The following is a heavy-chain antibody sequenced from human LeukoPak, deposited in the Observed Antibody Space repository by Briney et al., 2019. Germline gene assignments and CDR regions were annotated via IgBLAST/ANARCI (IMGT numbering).Heavy chain of an antibody. V-gene: IGHV3-7*01. J-gene: IGHJ4*02. D-gene: IGHD4-17*01. Sequence: GGSLRLSCVASGFTFSSYWMSWVRQAPGKGLEWVANIKQDGSEKYYVDSVKGRFTISRDNAKNSLYLQMNSLRAEDTAVYYCAKNKKASTVTTGVNDYWGQGTLVTVSS. CDR1: GFTFSSYW. CDR2: IKQDGSEK. CDR3: AKNKKASTVTTGVNDY.